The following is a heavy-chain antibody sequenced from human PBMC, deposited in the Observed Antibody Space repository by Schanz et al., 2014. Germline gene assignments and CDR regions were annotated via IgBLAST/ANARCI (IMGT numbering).Heavy chain of an antibody. D-gene: IGHD2-15*01. CDR3: AKGSVVVVAATLPFDY. J-gene: IGHJ4*02. CDR2: ISGSGGST. V-gene: IGHV3-23*01. Sequence: VQLLESGGGLFKPGGSLRLSCAGSGFTFADYYMTWIRQAPGKGLEWVSAISGSGGSTYYADSVKGRFTISRDNSKNTLYLQMNSLRAEDTAVYYCAKGSVVVVAATLPFDYWGQGTLVTVSS. CDR1: GFTFADYY.